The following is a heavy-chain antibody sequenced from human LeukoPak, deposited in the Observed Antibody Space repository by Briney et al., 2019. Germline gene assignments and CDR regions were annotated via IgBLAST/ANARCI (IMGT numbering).Heavy chain of an antibody. J-gene: IGHJ6*03. D-gene: IGHD2-15*01. Sequence: PSETLSLTCTVSGDSITTNSYYWGWIRQPPGKGLEWIGSIYYSGSTYYNPSLKSRVTISVDTSKNQFSLKLSSVTAADTAVYYCARAGRKSRGVDIVRKKETGYYYYLDVWGKGTTVTVSS. CDR2: IYYSGST. V-gene: IGHV4-39*01. CDR3: ARAGRKSRGVDIVRKKETGYYYYLDV. CDR1: GDSITTNSYY.